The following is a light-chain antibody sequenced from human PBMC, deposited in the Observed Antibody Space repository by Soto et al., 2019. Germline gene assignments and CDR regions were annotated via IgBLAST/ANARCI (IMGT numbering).Light chain of an antibody. CDR3: QSYDSSLSGWV. V-gene: IGLV1-40*01. CDR2: GNS. J-gene: IGLJ3*02. Sequence: QSVLTQPPSVSGAPGQRVTISCTGSSSNIGAGYGVHWYQQLPGTAPKLLIYGNSNRPSGVPDRFSGSKSGTSASLAITGLRAEDEADYYCQSYDSSLSGWVFGGGIKLTVL. CDR1: SSNIGAGYG.